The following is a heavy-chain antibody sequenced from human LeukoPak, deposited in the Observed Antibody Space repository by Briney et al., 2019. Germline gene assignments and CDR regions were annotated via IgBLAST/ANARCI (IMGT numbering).Heavy chain of an antibody. CDR1: GXTFSSYA. CDR2: ISYDGSNK. J-gene: IGHJ4*02. Sequence: PGRSLRLSFAAPGXTFSSYAMHWVRQAPGKGLEWVAVISYDGSNKYYADSVKGRFTISRDNSKNTLYLQMNSLRAEDTAVYYCAREYYGSGIHFDYWGQGTLVTVSS. V-gene: IGHV3-30-3*01. CDR3: AREYYGSGIHFDY. D-gene: IGHD3-10*01.